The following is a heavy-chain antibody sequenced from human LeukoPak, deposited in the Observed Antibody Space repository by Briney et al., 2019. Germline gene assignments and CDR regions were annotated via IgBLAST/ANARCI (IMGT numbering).Heavy chain of an antibody. CDR1: GFTFSSYA. CDR3: AKNRGDVTSARVGCDY. Sequence: PGGSLRLSCAASGFTFSSYAMSWVRQAPGKGLEWVSAISGSGGSSYYADSVKGRFTISRDNPRNTLYLQMNTLRAEDTAVYYCAKNRGDVTSARVGCDYWGQGALVTVSS. V-gene: IGHV3-23*01. J-gene: IGHJ4*02. D-gene: IGHD3-16*01. CDR2: ISGSGGSS.